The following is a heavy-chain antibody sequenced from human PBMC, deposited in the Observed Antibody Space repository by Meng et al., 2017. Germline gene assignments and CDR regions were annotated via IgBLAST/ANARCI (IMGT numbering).Heavy chain of an antibody. CDR1: GGTFSSYA. CDR2: IIPIFGTA. J-gene: IGHJ4*02. V-gene: IGHV1-69*06. D-gene: IGHD2-2*01. CDR3: ARDWDIGVEPGAMPDY. Sequence: SAKVFCKASGGTFSSYAISWVRQAPGQGLEGMGGIIPIFGTANYAQKFQGRVTTTADKSTSTAYKELSSLRSEDKTVYYYARDWDIGVEPGAMPDYWGQGTLVTVSS.